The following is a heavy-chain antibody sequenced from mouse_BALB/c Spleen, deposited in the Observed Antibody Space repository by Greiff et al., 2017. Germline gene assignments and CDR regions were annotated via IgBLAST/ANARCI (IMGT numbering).Heavy chain of an antibody. V-gene: IGHV14-3*02. D-gene: IGHD2-2*01. CDR3: AGGYDGGDAMDY. CDR1: GFNIKDTY. J-gene: IGHJ4*01. Sequence: DVKLQESGAELVKPGASVKLSCTASGFNIKDTYMHWVKQRPEQGLEWIGRIDPANGNTKYDPKFQGKATITADTSSNTAYLQLSSLTSEDTAVYYCAGGYDGGDAMDYWGQGTSVTVSS. CDR2: IDPANGNT.